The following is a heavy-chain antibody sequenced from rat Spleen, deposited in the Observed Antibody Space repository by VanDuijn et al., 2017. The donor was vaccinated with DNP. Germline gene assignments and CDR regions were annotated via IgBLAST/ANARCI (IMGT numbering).Heavy chain of an antibody. CDR2: ISTSGGST. CDR1: GFTFSSFP. Sequence: EVRLLESGGGLVQPGRSMKLSCAASGFTFSSFPMAWVRQAPTKGLEWVATISTSGGSTYYRDSVKGRFTISRDNAKSTLYLQMNSLRSEDTATYYCTRDLATVVPYWGQGVMVTVSS. V-gene: IGHV5-46*01. J-gene: IGHJ2*01. CDR3: TRDLATVVPY. D-gene: IGHD1-1*01.